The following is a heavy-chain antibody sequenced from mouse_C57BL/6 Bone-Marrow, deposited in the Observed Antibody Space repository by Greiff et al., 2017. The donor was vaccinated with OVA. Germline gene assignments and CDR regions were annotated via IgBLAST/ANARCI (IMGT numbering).Heavy chain of an antibody. J-gene: IGHJ3*01. CDR3: ARGFSWFAY. CDR2: ISSGGSYT. Sequence: EVHLVESGGDLVKPGGSLKLSCAASGFTFSSYGMSWVRQTPDKRLEWVATISSGGSYTYYPDSVKGRFTISRDNAKNTLYLQMSSLKSEDTAMYYCARGFSWFAYWGQGTLVTVSA. CDR1: GFTFSSYG. V-gene: IGHV5-6*01.